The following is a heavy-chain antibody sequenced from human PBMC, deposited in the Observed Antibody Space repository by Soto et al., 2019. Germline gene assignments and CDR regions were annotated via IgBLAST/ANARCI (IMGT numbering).Heavy chain of an antibody. J-gene: IGHJ6*02. V-gene: IGHV3-66*01. CDR3: VRENYYYGMDL. Sequence: EVQLVESGGGLVQPGGSLRLSCAASGFTVSTDWMYWVRQAPGKGLEWVSVIRGGGNTFYADSVGGRFTISRDNSKNTVYLQMISLRVEDTAVYYCVRENYYYGMDLWGQGTTVTVSS. CDR1: GFTVSTDW. CDR2: IRGGGNT.